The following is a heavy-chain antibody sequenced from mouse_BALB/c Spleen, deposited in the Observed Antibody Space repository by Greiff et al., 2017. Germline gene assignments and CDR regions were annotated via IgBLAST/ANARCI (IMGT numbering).Heavy chain of an antibody. Sequence: EVKLVESGPSLVKPSQTLSLTCSVTGDSITSGYWNWIRKFPGNKLEYMGYISYSGSTYYNPSLKSRISITRDTSKNQYYLQLNSVTTEDTATYYCARRPDYYGSSPYAMDYWGQGTSVTVSS. CDR1: GDSITSGY. CDR3: ARRPDYYGSSPYAMDY. J-gene: IGHJ4*01. CDR2: ISYSGST. D-gene: IGHD1-1*01. V-gene: IGHV3-8*02.